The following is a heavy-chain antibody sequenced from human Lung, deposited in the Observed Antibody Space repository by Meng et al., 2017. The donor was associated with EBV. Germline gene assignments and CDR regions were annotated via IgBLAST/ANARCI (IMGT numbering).Heavy chain of an antibody. D-gene: IGHD6-19*01. Sequence: QVDLQESGQGLVKSSETLPSTCTVSGDSISDYFWNWIRQPAGKGLEWIGRIYSSGITNYNPSLQSRVTMSVDTSKNQFSLKLYSVTAADTAVYYCARESFNSGWYSDYWGQGTLVTVSS. V-gene: IGHV4-4*07. J-gene: IGHJ4*02. CDR1: GDSISDYF. CDR3: ARESFNSGWYSDY. CDR2: IYSSGIT.